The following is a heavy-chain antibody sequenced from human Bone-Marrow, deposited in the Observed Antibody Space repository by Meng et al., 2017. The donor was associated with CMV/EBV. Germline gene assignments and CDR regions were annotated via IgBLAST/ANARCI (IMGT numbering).Heavy chain of an antibody. D-gene: IGHD2-2*01. CDR1: GGSISSSSYY. V-gene: IGHV4-39*01. J-gene: IGHJ4*02. Sequence: SETLSLTCTVSGGSISSSSYYWGWIRQPPGKGLEWIGSIYYSGSTYYNPSLKSRVTISVDTSKNQFSLKLSSVTAADTAVYYCARHGGGTYVVPAATDFDYWGQRTLVTVSS. CDR2: IYYSGST. CDR3: ARHGGGTYVVPAATDFDY.